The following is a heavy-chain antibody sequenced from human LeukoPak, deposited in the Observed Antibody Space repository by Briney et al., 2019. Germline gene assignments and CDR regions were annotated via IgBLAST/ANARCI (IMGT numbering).Heavy chain of an antibody. D-gene: IGHD3-22*01. CDR1: GFTFSSYG. CDR3: AKAKGDYYDSSGSDAFDI. CDR2: ISGSGGTT. Sequence: GTSLRLSCAASGFTFSSYGMHWVRQAPGKGLEWVSTISGSGGTTYYADSVKGRFTISRDNSKNTLYLQLNSLRAEDTAVYYCAKAKGDYYDSSGSDAFDIWGQGTMVTVSS. V-gene: IGHV3-23*01. J-gene: IGHJ3*02.